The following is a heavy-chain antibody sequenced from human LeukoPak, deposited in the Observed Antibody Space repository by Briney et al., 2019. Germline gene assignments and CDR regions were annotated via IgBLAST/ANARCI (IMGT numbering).Heavy chain of an antibody. V-gene: IGHV3-23*01. CDR1: GFSFSSYA. D-gene: IGHD3-10*01. Sequence: GGSLRLSCAGSGFSFSSYALGWVRQAPGKGPEWVSGIGGGGGSTYYADSVKGRFTISRDTSKNTLYLQMNSLRADDTAVYYCAKRRGEYWGQGTLVTVSS. CDR2: IGGGGGST. J-gene: IGHJ4*02. CDR3: AKRRGEY.